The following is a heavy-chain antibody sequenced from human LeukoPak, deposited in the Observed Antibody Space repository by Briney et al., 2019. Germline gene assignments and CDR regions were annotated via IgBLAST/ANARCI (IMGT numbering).Heavy chain of an antibody. J-gene: IGHJ3*02. CDR3: ARAFPGTGSTAFDI. V-gene: IGHV4-59*08. D-gene: IGHD5/OR15-5a*01. Sequence: PSETLSLTCTVSGGSMSTYYHSWIRQPPGKGLEWIGYVYYTGNTNYSPSLKSRVTISVDTSKSQLSLRLSSVTAADTAVYYCARAFPGTGSTAFDIWGQGTMVTVSS. CDR1: GGSMSTYY. CDR2: VYYTGNT.